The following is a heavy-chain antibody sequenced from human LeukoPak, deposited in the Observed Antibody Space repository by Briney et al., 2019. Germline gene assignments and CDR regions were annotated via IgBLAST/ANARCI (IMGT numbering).Heavy chain of an antibody. CDR3: ALLMMYAIDFDY. CDR2: ISYDGSNE. J-gene: IGHJ4*02. V-gene: IGHV3-30*04. Sequence: GGSLRLSCAASGFTFSSYVMHWVRQAPGKGLEWVAIISYDGSNEYYADSVKGRFTISRDNSKNTLYLQMNSLRAEDTAIYYCALLMMYAIDFDYWGEGTLVTVSS. D-gene: IGHD2-8*01. CDR1: GFTFSSYV.